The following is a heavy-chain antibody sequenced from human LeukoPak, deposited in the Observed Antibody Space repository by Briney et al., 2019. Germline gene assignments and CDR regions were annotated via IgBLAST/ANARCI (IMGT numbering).Heavy chain of an antibody. CDR3: ARDQGDY. CDR2: INPNSGGT. V-gene: IGHV1-2*02. CDR1: GYTFTCYY. J-gene: IGHJ4*02. Sequence: SSVKVSCKASGYTFTCYYMHWVRQAPGQGLEWMGWINPNSGGTNYAQKFQGRATMTRDTSISTAYMDLSRLRSDDTAVYYCARDQGDYWGQGTLVTVSS.